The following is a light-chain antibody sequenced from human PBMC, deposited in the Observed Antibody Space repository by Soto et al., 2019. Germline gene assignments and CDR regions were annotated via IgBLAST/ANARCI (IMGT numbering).Light chain of an antibody. CDR3: SAYTSTITVA. J-gene: IGLJ2*01. Sequence: QSALTQPASVSGSPGQSITVSCTRTSSDVGDYSSVSWYQQHPGKAPKLIISDVTNRPSGVSNRFSGSKSGNTASLTISGLQAEDEADYYCSAYTSTITVAFGVGTQLTVL. V-gene: IGLV2-14*01. CDR1: SSDVGDYSS. CDR2: DVT.